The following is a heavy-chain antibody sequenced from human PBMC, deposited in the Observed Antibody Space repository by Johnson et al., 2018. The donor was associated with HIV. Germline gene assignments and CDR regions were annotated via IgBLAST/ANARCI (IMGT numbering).Heavy chain of an antibody. J-gene: IGHJ3*02. CDR1: GFTFSSYW. D-gene: IGHD6-13*01. V-gene: IGHV3-30*02. CDR2: IRYDGRNK. CDR3: AKVAVATAAGGVALDI. Sequence: QVHLVESGGGLVQPGRSLRLSCAASGFTFSSYWMHWVRQAPGKGLAWVSFIRYDGRNKYYADSVKGRFTISRDNSKSTLYLQMNSLRAEDTAVYYCAKVAVATAAGGVALDIWGPGTMVIVSS.